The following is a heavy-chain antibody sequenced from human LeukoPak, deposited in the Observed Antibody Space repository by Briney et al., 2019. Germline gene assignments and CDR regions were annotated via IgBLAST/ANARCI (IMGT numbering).Heavy chain of an antibody. CDR2: ISSSSSYI. V-gene: IGHV3-21*01. CDR3: YYYYGMDV. Sequence: PGGSQRLSCTVSGFTFSSFSMNWVRQAPGKGLEWVSSISSSSSYIYYADSVKGRFTISRDNAKNSLYLQMNSLRAEDTAVYYCYYYYGMDVWGQGTTVTVSS. CDR1: GFTFSSFS. J-gene: IGHJ6*02.